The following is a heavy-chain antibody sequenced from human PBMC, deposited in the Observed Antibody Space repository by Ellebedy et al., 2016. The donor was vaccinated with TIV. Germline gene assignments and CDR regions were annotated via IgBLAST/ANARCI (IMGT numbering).Heavy chain of an antibody. CDR3: ARPAVAGTWGFDY. CDR1: GFTVSSDY. Sequence: GGSLRLSCAASGFTVSSDYMSWVRQAPGKGLEWVSLIYSAGGTRYADSVKGRFTISRDNSKNTLYLQMNSLRPEDTAVYYCARPAVAGTWGFDYWGQGTLVTVSS. CDR2: IYSAGGT. V-gene: IGHV3-53*01. J-gene: IGHJ4*02. D-gene: IGHD6-19*01.